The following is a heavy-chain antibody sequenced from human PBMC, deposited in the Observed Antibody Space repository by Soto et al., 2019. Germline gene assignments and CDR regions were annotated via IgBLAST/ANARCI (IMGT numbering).Heavy chain of an antibody. V-gene: IGHV4-34*01. D-gene: IGHD3-9*01. CDR2: INHSGST. CDR3: ARDALYYDILTGSQNWFDP. J-gene: IGHJ5*02. Sequence: SETLSLTCAVYGGSFSGYYWSWIRQPPGKGLEWIGEINHSGSTNYNPSLKSRVTISVDTSKNQFSLKLSSVTAADTAVYYCARDALYYDILTGSQNWFDPWGQGTLVTVSS. CDR1: GGSFSGYY.